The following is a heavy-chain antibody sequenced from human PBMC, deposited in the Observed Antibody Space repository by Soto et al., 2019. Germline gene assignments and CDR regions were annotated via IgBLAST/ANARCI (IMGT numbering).Heavy chain of an antibody. CDR3: ARGVDFWSGYQDY. J-gene: IGHJ4*02. V-gene: IGHV4-30-2*01. CDR1: GDSIGSGDYS. Sequence: QLQLQEPGSGLVKPSQTLSLTCVVSGDSIGSGDYSWNWIRQPPGKGLEWIGYIYQSGSPNYNPSLKSRVCISVDKSKNHFSLKLTSVTAADTAVYFCARGVDFWSGYQDYWGQGALVTVSS. D-gene: IGHD3-3*01. CDR2: IYQSGSP.